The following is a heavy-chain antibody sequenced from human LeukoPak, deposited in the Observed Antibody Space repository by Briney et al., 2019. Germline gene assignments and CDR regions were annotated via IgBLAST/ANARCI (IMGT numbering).Heavy chain of an antibody. CDR3: ARGGRYSSSWYGMDV. Sequence: PGGSLTLSCPLSGLTFSREAMHWVGQAPAKGLDGVAGISYDGSNKYYADSVKGRFTISRDNSKNTLYLQMNSLRAEDTAVYYRARGGRYSSSWYGMDVWGQGTTVTVSS. CDR1: GLTFSREA. V-gene: IGHV3-30-3*01. J-gene: IGHJ6*02. CDR2: ISYDGSNK. D-gene: IGHD6-13*01.